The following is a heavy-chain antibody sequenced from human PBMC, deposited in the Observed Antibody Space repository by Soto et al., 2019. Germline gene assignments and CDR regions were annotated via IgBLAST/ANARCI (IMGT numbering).Heavy chain of an antibody. CDR2: ISYDGNNK. Sequence: QVQLVESGGGVVQPGRSLRLSCAASGFTFSSYAMYWVRQAPGKGLEWVAIISYDGNNKHYADSVKGRFTIARDNSQNTLYQQMNVLGAEDTAVYYCARAGCDGGTCYTLVGLRYGMDVWGQGNTVTVSS. J-gene: IGHJ6*02. CDR1: GFTFSSYA. D-gene: IGHD2-15*01. V-gene: IGHV3-30-3*01. CDR3: ARAGCDGGTCYTLVGLRYGMDV.